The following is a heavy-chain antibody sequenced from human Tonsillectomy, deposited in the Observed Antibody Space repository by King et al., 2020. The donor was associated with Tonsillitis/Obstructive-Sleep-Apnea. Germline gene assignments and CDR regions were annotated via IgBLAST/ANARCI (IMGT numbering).Heavy chain of an antibody. CDR2: ISSNSNAI. Sequence: VQLVESGGGLVQRGGSLRLSCAASRFTFRSYNMNWVRQAPGRGLEWVSYISSNSNAIYYADSVKGRFTISRDNAKNSLYLQMNSLRDEDTAVYYCARALHSGYDSAVLGWFDPWGQGTLVTVSS. V-gene: IGHV3-48*02. CDR1: RFTFRSYN. CDR3: ARALHSGYDSAVLGWFDP. D-gene: IGHD5-12*01. J-gene: IGHJ5*02.